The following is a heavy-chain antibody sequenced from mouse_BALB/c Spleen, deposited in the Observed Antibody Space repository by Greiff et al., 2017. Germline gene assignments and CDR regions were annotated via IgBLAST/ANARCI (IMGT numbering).Heavy chain of an antibody. CDR2: IRSKSNNYAT. D-gene: IGHD2-14*01. Sequence: DVKLVESGGGLVQPKGSLKLSCAASGFTFNTYAMNWVRQAPGKGLEWVARIRSKSNNYATYYADSVKDRFTISRDDSQSMLYLQMNNLKTEDTAMYYCVRQGKVLDYWGQGTTLTVSS. CDR3: VRQGKVLDY. CDR1: GFTFNTYA. V-gene: IGHV10-1*02. J-gene: IGHJ2*01.